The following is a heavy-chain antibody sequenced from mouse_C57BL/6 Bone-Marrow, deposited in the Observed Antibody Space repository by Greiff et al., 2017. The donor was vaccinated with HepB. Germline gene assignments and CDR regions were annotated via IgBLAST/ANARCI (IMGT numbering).Heavy chain of an antibody. CDR1: GYTFTSYW. CDR2: IDPSDSET. CDR3: ARFGLSNPYYFDY. Sequence: VQLQQPGAELVRPGSSVKLSCKASGYTFTSYWMHWVKQRPIQGLEWIGNIDPSDSETHYNQKFKDKATLTVDKSSSTAYMQLSSLTSEDSAVYYCARFGLSNPYYFDYWGQGTTLTVSS. V-gene: IGHV1-52*01. D-gene: IGHD2-5*01. J-gene: IGHJ2*01.